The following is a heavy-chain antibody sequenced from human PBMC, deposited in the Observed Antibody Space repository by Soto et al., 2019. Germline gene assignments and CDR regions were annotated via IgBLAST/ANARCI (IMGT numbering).Heavy chain of an antibody. CDR1: GGSFTGYY. J-gene: IGHJ6*02. Sequence: QVQLQQWGAGLLKPSETLSLTCAVYGGSFTGYYWSWLRQPPGKGPEWIGEINHSGSTKYNPSLENRVTISVDTSKNQFSLRLNSVSAADTAVYYCARTGSMDLWSQGAMVTVSS. V-gene: IGHV4-34*01. CDR2: INHSGST. CDR3: ARTGSMDL.